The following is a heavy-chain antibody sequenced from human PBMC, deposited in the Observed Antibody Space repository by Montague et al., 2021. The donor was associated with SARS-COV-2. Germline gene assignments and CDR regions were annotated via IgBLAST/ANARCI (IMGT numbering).Heavy chain of an antibody. CDR1: GDSTSCPNCY. D-gene: IGHD4-17*01. CDR2: NNNSGTT. J-gene: IGHJ5*02. V-gene: IGHV4-39*01. Sequence: SETLSLTCTVSGDSTSCPNCYWGWIRQAPGKGLDWIGNNNNSGTTYYNPSLKSRLTISLDTSKNQFSLKLTSATAADTAVYYCARHRNYGDHSLDNWFHPWGQGALVTVSS. CDR3: ARHRNYGDHSLDNWFHP.